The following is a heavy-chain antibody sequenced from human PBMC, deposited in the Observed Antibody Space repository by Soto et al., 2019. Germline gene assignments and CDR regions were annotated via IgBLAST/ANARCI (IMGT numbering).Heavy chain of an antibody. CDR3: AKDFPFHYYESSAVNGIFDY. D-gene: IGHD3-22*01. Sequence: GGSLRLSCAASGFTFSSYAMSWVRQAPGKGLEWVSAISGSGGSTYYADSVKGRFTISRDNSKNTLYLQMNSLRAEDTAVYYCAKDFPFHYYESSAVNGIFDYWGQGTLVTVSS. CDR2: ISGSGGST. CDR1: GFTFSSYA. V-gene: IGHV3-23*01. J-gene: IGHJ4*02.